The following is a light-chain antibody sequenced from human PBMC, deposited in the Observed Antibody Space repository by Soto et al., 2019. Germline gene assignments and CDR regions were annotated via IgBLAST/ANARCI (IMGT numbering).Light chain of an antibody. Sequence: IVMTQSPAPLSVSPGERATLSCRASQSVATNLAWYPQKPGQAPMLLIHSASTRATGVPARFSCSGSGTEFTRTISSLQSEDFEVYYWPHHDYWPSFGQGTILEIK. V-gene: IGKV3-15*01. J-gene: IGKJ2*01. CDR1: QSVATN. CDR3: PHHDYWPS. CDR2: SAS.